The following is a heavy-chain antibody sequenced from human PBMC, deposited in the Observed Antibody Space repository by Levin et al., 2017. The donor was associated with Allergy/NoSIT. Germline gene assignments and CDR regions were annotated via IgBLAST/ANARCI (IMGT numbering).Heavy chain of an antibody. D-gene: IGHD4/OR15-4a*01. CDR2: ISNSGSYT. CDR1: GFTFSSYS. V-gene: IGHV3-21*01. Sequence: GESLKISCAASGFTFSSYSVTWVRLAPGRGLEWVSSISNSGSYTHYADSVKGRFTISRDNAKNSLYLQMNSLRSEDTAVYYCATNKVLYPMTHYKYWGLGTLVTVSS. J-gene: IGHJ4*02. CDR3: ATNKVLYPMTHYKY.